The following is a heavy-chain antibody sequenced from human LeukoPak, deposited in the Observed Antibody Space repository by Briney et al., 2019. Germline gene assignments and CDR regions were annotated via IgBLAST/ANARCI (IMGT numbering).Heavy chain of an antibody. CDR2: IFHTGST. Sequence: SETLSLTCTVSGDSITNSYWTWIRQPPRKGLEHISYIFHTGSTNYNPYLKGRATISLDTSKNQFSLKLTSVTSADTAVYYCAREYCTRTNCYDYFDYWGQGTLVTVSS. V-gene: IGHV4-59*01. CDR1: GDSITNSY. CDR3: AREYCTRTNCYDYFDY. D-gene: IGHD2-2*01. J-gene: IGHJ4*02.